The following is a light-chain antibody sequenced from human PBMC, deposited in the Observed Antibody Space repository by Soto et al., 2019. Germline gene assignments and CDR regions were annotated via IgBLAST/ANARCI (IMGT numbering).Light chain of an antibody. CDR3: QIWDSDSDHYV. V-gene: IGLV3-21*02. CDR2: DDD. CDR1: NIGGYK. Sequence: SYEVTQPPSVSVAPGRAARVTCGGSNIGGYKVQWYQQKPGQAPGLVVDDDDVRPSGIPERFSGSNSGNTATLTISRVEAGDEADYYCQIWDSDSDHYVFGSGTKVNVL. J-gene: IGLJ1*01.